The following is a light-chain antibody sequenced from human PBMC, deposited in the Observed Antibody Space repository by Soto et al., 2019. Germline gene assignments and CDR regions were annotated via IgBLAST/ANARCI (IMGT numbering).Light chain of an antibody. CDR3: QQYNNWPPWT. Sequence: EIVMPQSPATLSVSPGERATLSCRASQSVSSNLAWYQQKPGQAPRLLIYGATTRATGIPARFSGSGSGTEFTLTISRLQSEDFAVYYCQQYNNWPPWTIGQGTKVEIK. CDR1: QSVSSN. J-gene: IGKJ1*01. V-gene: IGKV3-15*01. CDR2: GAT.